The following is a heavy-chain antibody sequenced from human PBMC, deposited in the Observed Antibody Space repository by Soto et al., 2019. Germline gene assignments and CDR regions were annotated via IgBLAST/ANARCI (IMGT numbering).Heavy chain of an antibody. Sequence: QVQLQESGPGLVKPSETLSLTCTVSGGSISSYYWSWIRQPPGKGLEWIGYIYYSGSTNYNPSLKSRVTISVDTSKNQFSLKLSSVTAADTAVYYCARKRWTEGIAFDIWGQGTMVTVSS. CDR1: GGSISSYY. CDR3: ARKRWTEGIAFDI. CDR2: IYYSGST. D-gene: IGHD3-10*01. V-gene: IGHV4-59*01. J-gene: IGHJ3*02.